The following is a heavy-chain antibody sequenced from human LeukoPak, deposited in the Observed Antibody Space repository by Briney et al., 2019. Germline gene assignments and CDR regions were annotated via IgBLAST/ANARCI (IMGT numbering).Heavy chain of an antibody. D-gene: IGHD3-22*01. CDR3: TTDPSWGYYDSSGYYYHLANY. J-gene: IGHJ4*02. CDR1: GFTFSNAW. Sequence: GGSLRLSCAASGFTFSNAWMSWVRQAPGKGLEWVGRIKSKTDGGTTDYAAPVKGRFTISRDDSKNTLYLQMNSLKTEDTAVYYCTTDPSWGYYDSSGYYYHLANYWGQGTLVTVSS. CDR2: IKSKTDGGTT. V-gene: IGHV3-15*01.